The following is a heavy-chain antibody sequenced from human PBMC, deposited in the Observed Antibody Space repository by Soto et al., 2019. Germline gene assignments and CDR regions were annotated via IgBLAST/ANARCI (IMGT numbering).Heavy chain of an antibody. D-gene: IGHD2-8*01. CDR3: ASGPDCTNGVCHDYYYYYGMDV. CDR2: ISSSGSTI. CDR1: GFTFSDYY. V-gene: IGHV3-11*01. Sequence: PGGSLRLSCAASGFTFSDYYMSWIRQAPGKGLEWVSYISSSGSTIYYADSVKGRFTISRDNAKNSLYLQMNSLRAEDTAVYYCASGPDCTNGVCHDYYYYYGMDVWGQGTTVTVSS. J-gene: IGHJ6*02.